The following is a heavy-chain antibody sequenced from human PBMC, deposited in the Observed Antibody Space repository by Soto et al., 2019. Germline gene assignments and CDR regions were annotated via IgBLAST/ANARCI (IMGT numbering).Heavy chain of an antibody. J-gene: IGHJ6*03. D-gene: IGHD6-6*01. V-gene: IGHV2-26*01. CDR1: GFSLSNARMG. CDR3: ARIEVIGQLAYYYYMDV. Sequence: KESGPVLVKPTETLTLTCTVSGFSLSNARMGVSWIRQPPGKALEWLAHIFSNDEKSYSTSLKSRLTISKDTSKSQVVLTMTNMDPVDTATYYRARIEVIGQLAYYYYMDVWGKGTTVTVSS. CDR2: IFSNDEK.